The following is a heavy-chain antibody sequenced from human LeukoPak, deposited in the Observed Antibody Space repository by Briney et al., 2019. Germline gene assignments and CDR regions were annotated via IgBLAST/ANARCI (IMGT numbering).Heavy chain of an antibody. Sequence: GRCLRLSCAASGLTLSVSAILWASRPPSRGLEWVAVISKDGSEKSYADSVKGRFTITRDDSKNSLYLQMNSLRPEDTAFYYCATNEDDSGSNYRSFHYWGQGTLVTVSS. CDR1: GLTLSVSA. CDR2: ISKDGSEK. J-gene: IGHJ4*02. V-gene: IGHV3-30*04. D-gene: IGHD1-26*01. CDR3: ATNEDDSGSNYRSFHY.